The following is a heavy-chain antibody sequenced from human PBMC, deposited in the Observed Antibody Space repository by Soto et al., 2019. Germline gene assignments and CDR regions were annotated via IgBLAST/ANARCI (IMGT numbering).Heavy chain of an antibody. J-gene: IGHJ6*02. CDR3: AREEVSRPNTYHGLDV. CDR1: GFTFNTYT. CDR2: ISSRSIYI. V-gene: IGHV3-21*01. Sequence: EVQLVESGGVLVKPGGSLRLSCAASGFTFNTYTMNWVRQAPGKGLEWVSSISSRSIYIYYADSVTGRFTISRDDARNSLYLQMNSLRAEETAVYYCAREEVSRPNTYHGLDVWGQGTKVTVSS.